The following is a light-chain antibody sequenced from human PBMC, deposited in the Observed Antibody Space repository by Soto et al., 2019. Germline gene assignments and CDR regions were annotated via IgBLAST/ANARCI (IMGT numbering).Light chain of an antibody. CDR2: KAS. Sequence: LFSTIRNKITLPCRASQSISSWLAWYQQKPGKAPKLLIYKASTLQSGVPSRFSGSGSGTEFTLAISSLQPDDSATYYCQQYNDNWTFGQGTKVDIK. J-gene: IGKJ1*01. CDR3: QQYNDNWT. CDR1: QSISSW. V-gene: IGKV1-5*03.